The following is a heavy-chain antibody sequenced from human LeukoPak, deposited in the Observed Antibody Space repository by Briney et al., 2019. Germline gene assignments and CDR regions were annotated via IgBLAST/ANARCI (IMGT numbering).Heavy chain of an antibody. CDR2: IYPGDSDT. CDR1: GYRFTSYW. CDR3: ARRGSGENDAFDI. J-gene: IGHJ3*02. V-gene: IGHV5-51*01. Sequence: GASLQISCKGSGYRFTSYWIGWVRQMPGKGLEWMGIIYPGDSDTRYSPSFQGQVTISADKSISTAYLQWSSLKASDTAMYYCARRGSGENDAFDIWGQGTMVTVSS. D-gene: IGHD6-25*01.